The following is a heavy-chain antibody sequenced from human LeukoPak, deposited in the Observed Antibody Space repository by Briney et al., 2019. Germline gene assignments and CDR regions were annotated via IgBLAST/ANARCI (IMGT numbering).Heavy chain of an antibody. V-gene: IGHV3-48*03. J-gene: IGHJ4*02. Sequence: GGSLRLSSAASGFTFSSYEMNWVRQAPGKGLEWVSYISSSGSTIYYADSVKGRFTISRDNAKNSLYLQMNSLRAEDTAVYYCARELRWDGDYWGQGTLVTVSS. D-gene: IGHD1-26*01. CDR3: ARELRWDGDY. CDR1: GFTFSSYE. CDR2: ISSSGSTI.